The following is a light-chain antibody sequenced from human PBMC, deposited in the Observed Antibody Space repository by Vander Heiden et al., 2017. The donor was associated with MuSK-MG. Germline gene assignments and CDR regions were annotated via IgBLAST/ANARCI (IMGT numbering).Light chain of an antibody. CDR2: GTD. CDR1: RANIGSNH. V-gene: IGLV1-47*02. Sequence: QAVLTPPVSVSGTPGQRITIPCSGSRANIGSNHFYWYQQFPGTAPKVLIFGTDQRPSGVPDRFSCAKSGTSASPATSGLRPDDEADYYCSAWDDSLRGHVLFGGGTKLTVL. J-gene: IGLJ2*01. CDR3: SAWDDSLRGHVL.